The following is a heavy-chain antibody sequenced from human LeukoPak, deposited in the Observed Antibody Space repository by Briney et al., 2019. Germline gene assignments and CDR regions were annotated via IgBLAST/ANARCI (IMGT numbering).Heavy chain of an antibody. CDR3: ARDEWGYYSSGWYDY. V-gene: IGHV1-18*01. J-gene: IGHJ4*02. D-gene: IGHD6-19*01. CDR1: GYTFTSYG. CDR2: ISAYNGNT. Sequence: AASVKVSCKASGYTFTSYGISWVRQAPGQGLEWMGWISAYNGNTNYAQKLQGRVTMTTDTSTSTAYMELRSLRSDDTAVYYCARDEWGYYSSGWYDYWGQGTLVTVSS.